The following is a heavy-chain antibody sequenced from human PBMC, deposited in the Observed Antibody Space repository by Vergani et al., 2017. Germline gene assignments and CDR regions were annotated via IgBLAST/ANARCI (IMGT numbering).Heavy chain of an antibody. J-gene: IGHJ4*02. V-gene: IGHV4-61*02. CDR2: IYVSGIT. D-gene: IGHD5-18*01. CDR1: GASINNDFYY. Sequence: QVQLQESGPGLVKPSQTLSLTCTVSGASINNDFYYWHWIRQPAGKGLEWIGRIYVSGITDYNSSLQSRVSMSVDTSKNQFSLTLTSVTAADTAVYYCARGGGQTALDLWGQGTLVTVSS. CDR3: ARGGGQTALDL.